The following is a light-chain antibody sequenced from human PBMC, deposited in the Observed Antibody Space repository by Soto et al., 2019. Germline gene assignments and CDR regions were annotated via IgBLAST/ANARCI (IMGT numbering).Light chain of an antibody. J-gene: IGLJ2*01. Sequence: SALTQPASVSGSPGQSITISCTGTSNDVGGYDLVSWYQHHPGKAPKLMIYEATKRPSGVSDRFSGSKSGNTASLTISALQAEDEADYSCCSFAGGATFVFGGGTKLTVL. CDR2: EAT. CDR1: SNDVGGYDL. V-gene: IGLV2-23*02. CDR3: CSFAGGATFV.